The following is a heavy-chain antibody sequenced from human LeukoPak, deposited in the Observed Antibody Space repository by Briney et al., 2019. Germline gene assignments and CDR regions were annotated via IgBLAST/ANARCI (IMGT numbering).Heavy chain of an antibody. J-gene: IGHJ4*02. CDR1: GGSFSGYY. CDR3: ARASDYDSSSYYYFDY. D-gene: IGHD3-22*01. CDR2: IYHSGST. Sequence: KPSETLSLTCAVYGGSFSGYYWSWIRQPPGKGLEWIGYIYHSGSTYYSPSLKSRVTISVDRSKNQFSLKLSSVTAADTAVYYCARASDYDSSSYYYFDYWGQGTLVTVSS. V-gene: IGHV4-34*01.